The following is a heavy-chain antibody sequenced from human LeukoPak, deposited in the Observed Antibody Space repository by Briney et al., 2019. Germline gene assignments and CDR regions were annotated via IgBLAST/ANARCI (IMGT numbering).Heavy chain of an antibody. CDR2: IYHSGST. Sequence: PSEXLSLTCAVSGYSISSGYYWGWIRQPPGKGLEWIGSIYHSGSTNYNQSLKRRVTISVDTAKNQFSLKLSSVTAADTAVYYCARVTAAAAANTQYYYYMDVWGKGTTVTVSS. CDR3: ARVTAAAAANTQYYYYMDV. D-gene: IGHD6-13*01. J-gene: IGHJ6*03. V-gene: IGHV4-38-2*01. CDR1: GYSISSGYY.